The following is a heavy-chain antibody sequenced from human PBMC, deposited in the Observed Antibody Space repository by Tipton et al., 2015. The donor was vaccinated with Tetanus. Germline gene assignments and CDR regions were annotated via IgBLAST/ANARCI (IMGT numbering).Heavy chain of an antibody. Sequence: SLRLSCAASGFTFSNYAMKWVRQAPGKGLEWVSVIYSHSSGSSTYYADSVKGRFTISRDDSKNTLYLQMNSLRADDTAVYYCAKGSGGYSYGSSDNWGHGALVSAPS. J-gene: IGHJ4*01. CDR3: AKGSGGYSYGSSDN. CDR1: GFTFSNYA. D-gene: IGHD5-18*01. CDR2: IYSHSSGSST. V-gene: IGHV3-23*03.